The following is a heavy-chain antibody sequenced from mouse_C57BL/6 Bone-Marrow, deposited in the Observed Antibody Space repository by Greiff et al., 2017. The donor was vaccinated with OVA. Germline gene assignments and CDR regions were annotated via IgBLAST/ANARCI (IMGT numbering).Heavy chain of an antibody. CDR3: AKEMIYYGSSPYWYFDV. J-gene: IGHJ1*03. V-gene: IGHV5-4*01. CDR2: ISDGGSYT. D-gene: IGHD1-1*01. Sequence: EVQLQESGGGLVKPGGSLKLSCAASGFTFSSYSMSWVRQTPEKRLEWVATISDGGSYTYYPDNVKGRFTISRDNAKNNLYLQMSQLKSEDTAMYYCAKEMIYYGSSPYWYFDVWGTGTTVTVSS. CDR1: GFTFSSYS.